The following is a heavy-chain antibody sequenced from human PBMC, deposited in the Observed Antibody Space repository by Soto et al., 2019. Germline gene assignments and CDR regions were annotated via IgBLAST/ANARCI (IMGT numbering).Heavy chain of an antibody. CDR2: INPAGNDR. CDR3: ARDSYAGTDY. V-gene: IGHV3-7*05. Sequence: PGEGLEWLANINPAGNDRYYVDSIKGRFTISRDNAKSSLYLQMNNLRAEDTALYYCARDSYAGTDYWGQGTLVTVSS. D-gene: IGHD6-13*01. J-gene: IGHJ4*02.